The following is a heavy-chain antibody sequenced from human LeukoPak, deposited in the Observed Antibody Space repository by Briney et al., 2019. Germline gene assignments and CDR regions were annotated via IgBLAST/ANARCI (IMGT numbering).Heavy chain of an antibody. CDR3: ARDRDTAMVTPSSTTYGMDV. D-gene: IGHD5-18*01. CDR1: GGTFSSYA. Sequence: SVKVSCKASGGTFSSYAISWVRQAPGQGLEWMGGIIPIFGTANYAQKFQGRVTITADESTSTAYMELSSLRSEDTAVYYCARDRDTAMVTPSSTTYGMDVWGQGTAVTVSS. J-gene: IGHJ6*02. V-gene: IGHV1-69*13. CDR2: IIPIFGTA.